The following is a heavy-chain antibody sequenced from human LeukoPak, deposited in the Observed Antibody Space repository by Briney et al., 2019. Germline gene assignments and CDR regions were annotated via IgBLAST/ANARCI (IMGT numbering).Heavy chain of an antibody. CDR2: MNPNSGNT. CDR3: ARGARSSGSQYYYYYSYMDV. V-gene: IGHV1-8*01. CDR1: GYAFTSSD. Sequence: ASVKVSCKASGYAFTSSDINWVRQATGQGLEWMGWMNPNSGNTGYAQNFQGRVTMTRNTSISTAYMELSSLRSEDTAVYYCARGARSSGSQYYYYYSYMDVWGKGTSVTISS. D-gene: IGHD6-19*01. J-gene: IGHJ6*03.